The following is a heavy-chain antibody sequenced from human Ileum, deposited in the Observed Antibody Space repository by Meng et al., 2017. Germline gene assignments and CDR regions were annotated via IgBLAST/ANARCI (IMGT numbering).Heavy chain of an antibody. Sequence: QVQLEQSGAGLVKPAQSLSLACAVSGVSVSSNIAGWNWIRQSPLRGLEWLGRTYYRFKWYTEYAVSGKSRISINPDTSKNQFSLQMNSVAPEDTAVYYCASGSGSLDYWGPGTLVTVSS. CDR2: TYYRFKWYT. CDR1: GVSVSSNIAG. CDR3: ASGSGSLDY. D-gene: IGHD3-3*01. J-gene: IGHJ4*02. V-gene: IGHV6-1*01.